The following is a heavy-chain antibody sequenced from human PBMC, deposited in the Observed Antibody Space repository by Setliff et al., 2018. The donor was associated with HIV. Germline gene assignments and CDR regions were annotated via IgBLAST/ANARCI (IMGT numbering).Heavy chain of an antibody. CDR2: IHYSGST. V-gene: IGHV4-59*11. CDR3: ARTYYYGSGSSNWFDP. CDR1: GGSIRSH. D-gene: IGHD3-10*01. J-gene: IGHJ5*02. Sequence: SETLSLTCSVSGGSIRSHWSWIRQPPGKGLEWVGYIHYSGSTKYNSSLKRRVTMSIDTSKNQFSLKLSSATAADTAIYYCARTYYYGSGSSNWFDPWGQGTLVTVSS.